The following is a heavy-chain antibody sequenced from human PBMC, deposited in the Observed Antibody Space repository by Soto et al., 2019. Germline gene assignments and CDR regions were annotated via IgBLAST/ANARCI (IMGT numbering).Heavy chain of an antibody. V-gene: IGHV4-38-2*02. CDR1: GYSISGGYY. D-gene: IGHD2-2*01. CDR3: AREMGHCTSTNCYGSFGP. J-gene: IGHJ5*02. CDR2: IFHTGRS. Sequence: PSETLSLTCGVSGYSISGGYYWVWMRQPQGKGLEWIGTIFHTGRSCYNSALQSRVTMSVDTSKNEFSLDLRSVTAADTAIYYCAREMGHCTSTNCYGSFGPWGQGTLVTVSS.